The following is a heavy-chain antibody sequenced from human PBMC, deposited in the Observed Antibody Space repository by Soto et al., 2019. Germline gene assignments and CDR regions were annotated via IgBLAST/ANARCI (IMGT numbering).Heavy chain of an antibody. J-gene: IGHJ2*01. V-gene: IGHV3-30-3*01. D-gene: IGHD3-16*01. Sequence: QVQLVESGGGVVQPGRSLRLSCAASGFTFSSYAMHWVRQAPGKGLEWVAVISYDGSNKYYADSVKGRFTISRDNSKNTLYLQMNSLRAEDTAVYYCASPLWIDDYNWGDFDLWGRGTLVTVSS. CDR1: GFTFSSYA. CDR2: ISYDGSNK. CDR3: ASPLWIDDYNWGDFDL.